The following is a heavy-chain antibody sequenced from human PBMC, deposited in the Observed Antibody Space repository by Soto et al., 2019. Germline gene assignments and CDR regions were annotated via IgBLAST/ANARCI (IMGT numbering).Heavy chain of an antibody. V-gene: IGHV4-59*01. J-gene: IGHJ5*02. CDR2: IYYSGST. CDR3: GRGGPYYYGSGSYYNLDWFDP. D-gene: IGHD3-10*01. CDR1: GGSISSYY. Sequence: PSETLSLTCTVSGGSISSYYWSWIRQPPGKGLEWIGYIYYSGSTNYNPSLKSRVTISVDTSKNQFSLKLSSVTAADTAVYYCGRGGPYYYGSGSYYNLDWFDPWGQGTLVTVSS.